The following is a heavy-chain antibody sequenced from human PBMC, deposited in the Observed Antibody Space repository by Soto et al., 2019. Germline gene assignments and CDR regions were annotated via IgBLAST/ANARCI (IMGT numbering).Heavy chain of an antibody. J-gene: IGHJ5*02. CDR1: GGTFSSYS. D-gene: IGHD3-22*01. CDR2: IIPIFGTA. Sequence: ASVKVSCKASGGTFSSYSISWVRQAPGQGLEWMGGIIPIFGTANFAQKFQGRVTITADESTSTAYMELSSLRSEDTAVYYCVRCKYYYDSSGYYPNWFDPWGQGTLVTVSS. CDR3: VRCKYYYDSSGYYPNWFDP. V-gene: IGHV1-69*13.